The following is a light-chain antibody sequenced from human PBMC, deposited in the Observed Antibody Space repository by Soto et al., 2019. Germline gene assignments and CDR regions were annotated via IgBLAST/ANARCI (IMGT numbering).Light chain of an antibody. V-gene: IGLV2-8*01. Sequence: QSVLTQPPSASGSPGQSVTSSCTGTSSDVGGYNYVSWYQQHPGKAPKLMIYEVSKRPSGVPDRFSGSKSGNTASLTVSGLQAEDEADYYCSSYAGSSYVFGTGTKVAAL. CDR1: SSDVGGYNY. J-gene: IGLJ1*01. CDR2: EVS. CDR3: SSYAGSSYV.